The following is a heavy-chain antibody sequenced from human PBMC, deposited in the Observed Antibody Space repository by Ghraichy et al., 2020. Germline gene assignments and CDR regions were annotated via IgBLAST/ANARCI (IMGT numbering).Heavy chain of an antibody. D-gene: IGHD6-19*01. Sequence: SGTTSYNPSLKSRVTISVDTSKNQFSLRLTSVTAADTAVYYCARPYKQWLVGGSAFVFW. CDR3: ARPYKQWLVGGSAFVF. V-gene: IGHV4-39*01. CDR2: SGTT. J-gene: IGHJ3*01.